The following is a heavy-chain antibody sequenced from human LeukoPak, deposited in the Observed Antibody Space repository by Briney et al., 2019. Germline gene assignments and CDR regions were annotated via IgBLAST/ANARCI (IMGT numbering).Heavy chain of an antibody. CDR3: ARAYDCSSTSCYYFDY. Sequence: LETLSLTCAVYGGSFSGYYWSWIRQPPGKGLEWIGEINHSGSTNYNPSLKSRVTISVDTSKNQFSLKLSSVTAADTAVYYCARAYDCSSTSCYYFDYWGQGTLVTVSS. D-gene: IGHD2-2*01. CDR2: INHSGST. J-gene: IGHJ4*02. V-gene: IGHV4-34*01. CDR1: GGSFSGYY.